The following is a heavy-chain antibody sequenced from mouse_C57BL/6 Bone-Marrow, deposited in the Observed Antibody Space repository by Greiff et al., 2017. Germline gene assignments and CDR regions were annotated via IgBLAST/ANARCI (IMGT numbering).Heavy chain of an antibody. CDR3: ARSPYYYGLAY. CDR2: IDPSDSYT. J-gene: IGHJ3*01. V-gene: IGHV1-69*01. CDR1: GYTFTSYW. Sequence: QVQLQQPGAELVMPGASVKLSCKASGYTFTSYWMHWVKQRPGQGLEWIGEIDPSDSYTNYNQKFKGKSTLTVDKSSSTAYMQLSSLTSEDSAVYYCARSPYYYGLAYWGQGTLVTVSA. D-gene: IGHD1-1*01.